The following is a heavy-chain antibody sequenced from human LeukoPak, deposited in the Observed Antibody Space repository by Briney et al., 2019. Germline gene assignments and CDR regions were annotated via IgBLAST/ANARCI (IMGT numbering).Heavy chain of an antibody. Sequence: SETLSLTCTVSGYSISSYSWSRLRQAPGKGLEWVASVQYTGSTTYNPSLRSRLTISADTSKSQFSLQLTSVTPADTAVYYCARVERNWSGYYAKVYYFDYWGQGTLVTVSS. CDR2: VQYTGST. V-gene: IGHV4-59*01. CDR1: GYSISSYS. J-gene: IGHJ4*02. D-gene: IGHD3-3*01. CDR3: ARVERNWSGYYAKVYYFDY.